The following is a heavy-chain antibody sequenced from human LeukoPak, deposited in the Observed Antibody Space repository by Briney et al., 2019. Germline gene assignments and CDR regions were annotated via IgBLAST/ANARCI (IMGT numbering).Heavy chain of an antibody. D-gene: IGHD6-6*01. V-gene: IGHV4-34*01. Sequence: SETLSFTCAVYGGSFSGYYWSWIRQPPGKGLEWIGEINHSGSTDYNPSLKSRVTISLDTSKNQFSLKLSSVTAADTAVYYCATAGHRIAARPDRPRSNWFDPWGQGTLVTASS. CDR1: GGSFSGYY. CDR3: ATAGHRIAARPDRPRSNWFDP. CDR2: INHSGST. J-gene: IGHJ5*02.